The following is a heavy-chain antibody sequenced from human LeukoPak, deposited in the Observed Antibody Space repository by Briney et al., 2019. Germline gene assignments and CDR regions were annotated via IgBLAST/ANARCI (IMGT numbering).Heavy chain of an antibody. D-gene: IGHD2-2*01. CDR3: ARAKGKYQLLLGAFDI. CDR2: ISYDGSNK. Sequence: PGGSLRLSCAASGFTFSSYAMHWVRQAPGKGLEWVAVISYDGSNKYYADSVKGRFTISRDNSKNTLYLQMNSLRAEDTAVYYCARAKGKYQLLLGAFDIWGQGTMVTVSS. CDR1: GFTFSSYA. V-gene: IGHV3-30-3*01. J-gene: IGHJ3*02.